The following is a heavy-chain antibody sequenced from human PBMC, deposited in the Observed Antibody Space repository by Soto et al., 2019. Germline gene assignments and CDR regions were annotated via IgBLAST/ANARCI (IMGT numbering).Heavy chain of an antibody. D-gene: IGHD1-20*01. Sequence: SVKVSCKASGFTFTSSAMQWVRQARGQRLEWIGRIVVGSGNTNYAQKFQERVTITRDMSTSTAYMELSSLRSEDTAVYYCAAVLYNWNPPIGAFDIWGQGTMVTVSS. CDR3: AAVLYNWNPPIGAFDI. V-gene: IGHV1-58*02. CDR1: GFTFTSSA. CDR2: IVVGSGNT. J-gene: IGHJ3*02.